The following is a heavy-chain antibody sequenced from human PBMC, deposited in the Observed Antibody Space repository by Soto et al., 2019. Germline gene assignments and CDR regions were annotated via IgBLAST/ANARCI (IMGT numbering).Heavy chain of an antibody. Sequence: QVQLQESGPGLVKPSQTLSLTCTVSGGSISSGGYYWSWIRQHPGKGMERIGYIYYSGSTYYNPSLRSRVTISVDTSKNRFSLKVSSVTAADTAVYYCARQWLPLNWCDPWGQGTLVTVSS. V-gene: IGHV4-31*03. CDR2: IYYSGST. CDR3: ARQWLPLNWCDP. CDR1: GGSISSGGYY. J-gene: IGHJ5*02. D-gene: IGHD3-22*01.